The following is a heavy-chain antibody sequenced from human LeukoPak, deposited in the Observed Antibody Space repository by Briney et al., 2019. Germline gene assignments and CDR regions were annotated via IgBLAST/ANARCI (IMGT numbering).Heavy chain of an antibody. CDR1: GDSISNHY. D-gene: IGHD3-10*01. CDR3: ARDSYYGSASSHLDY. CDR2: ISYNGST. J-gene: IGHJ4*02. Sequence: SETLSLTCTVSGDSISNHYWSWIRQSPGMGLEWIGYISYNGSTSYNPSLRSRVTISGDTSKNHFSLKLSSVTAADTALYYCARDSYYGSASSHLDYWGQGTLVTVSS. V-gene: IGHV4-59*11.